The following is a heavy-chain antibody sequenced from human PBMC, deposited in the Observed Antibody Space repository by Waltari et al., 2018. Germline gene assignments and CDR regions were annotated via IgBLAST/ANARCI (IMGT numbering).Heavy chain of an antibody. CDR1: GCIFSGHY. J-gene: IGHJ4*02. CDR3: TTSISGAINLY. Sequence: EVQLVESGGGLVQPGGSLRLSCAASGCIFSGHYLDWVRQAPGKGLEWVGRSKNRGANYVTEYAASVQGRFTISRDFSQNSLYLQMNSLRTDDTAVYYCTTSISGAINLYWGQGTLVTVSS. V-gene: IGHV3-72*01. CDR2: SKNRGANYVT. D-gene: IGHD3-3*02.